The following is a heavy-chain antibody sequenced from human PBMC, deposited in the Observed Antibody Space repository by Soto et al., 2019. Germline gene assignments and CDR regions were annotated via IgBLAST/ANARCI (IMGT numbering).Heavy chain of an antibody. CDR1: GFTFSTYG. CDR2: IKNDGTDA. CDR3: ARDVWDSSGYYLDY. J-gene: IGHJ4*02. D-gene: IGHD3-22*01. Sequence: GGSLRLSCAASGFTFSTYGIHWVRQAPGKGLEWAAVIKNDGTDAWYADSVKGRFTISRDNSRNTVFLQMNSLRDEDTAVYYCARDVWDSSGYYLDYWGQGTLVTVYS. V-gene: IGHV3-33*05.